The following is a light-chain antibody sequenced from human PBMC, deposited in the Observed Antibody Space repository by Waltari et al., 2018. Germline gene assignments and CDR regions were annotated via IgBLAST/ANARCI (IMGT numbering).Light chain of an antibody. CDR3: MQALQNPFT. CDR2: LGS. CDR1: QSLLHSNGHNY. Sequence: DIVMTQSPLSLPVTRGEPASISCRSSQSLLHSNGHNYLGWYLQKPGQSPQLLIYLGSNRAPGVPARFSGSGSGTDFTLKSSRVEAEDVGVYYCMQALQNPFTFGGGTKVEIK. J-gene: IGKJ4*01. V-gene: IGKV2-28*01.